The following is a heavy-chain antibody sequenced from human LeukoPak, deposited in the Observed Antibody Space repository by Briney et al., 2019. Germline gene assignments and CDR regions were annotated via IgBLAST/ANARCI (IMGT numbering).Heavy chain of an antibody. CDR1: GFTFSSYW. CDR2: IKQDGSEK. J-gene: IGHJ4*02. Sequence: QPGGSLRLSCAAAGFTFSSYWMSWVRQAPGKGLEWVANIKQDGSEKYYVDSVKGRFTISRDNAKNSLYLQMNSLRAEDTAVYYCASLIVAISPTFDYWGQGTLVTVSS. CDR3: ASLIVAISPTFDY. V-gene: IGHV3-7*01. D-gene: IGHD5-12*01.